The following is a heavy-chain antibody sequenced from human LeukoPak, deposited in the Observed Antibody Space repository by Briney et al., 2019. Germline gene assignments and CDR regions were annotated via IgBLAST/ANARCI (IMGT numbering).Heavy chain of an antibody. CDR3: ARERGILRGDAFDL. D-gene: IGHD1-26*01. CDR2: IYSSGNT. V-gene: IGHV4-4*07. J-gene: IGHJ3*01. Sequence: SETLSLTCSVSGGSISTYYWTWIRQPAGKGPEWIGRIYSSGNTNYNPSLESRVTMSIDTSKHQFSLKLTSVTAADTAVYYCARERGILRGDAFDLWGQGTMVTVSS. CDR1: GGSISTYY.